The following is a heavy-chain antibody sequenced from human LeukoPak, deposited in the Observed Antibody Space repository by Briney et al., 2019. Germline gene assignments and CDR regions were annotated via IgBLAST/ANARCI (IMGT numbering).Heavy chain of an antibody. CDR1: GDSVSSNSAA. Sequence: SQTLSLTCAISGDSVSSNSAAWNWIRQSPSRGLEWLGRTYYRSKWYNDYAVSVKSRITINPDTSKNQFSLQLNSVTPKDTAVYYCARGGGKANWGPKGYYYYGMDVWGQGTTVTVSS. V-gene: IGHV6-1*01. CDR3: ARGGGKANWGPKGYYYYGMDV. J-gene: IGHJ6*02. D-gene: IGHD7-27*01. CDR2: TYYRSKWYN.